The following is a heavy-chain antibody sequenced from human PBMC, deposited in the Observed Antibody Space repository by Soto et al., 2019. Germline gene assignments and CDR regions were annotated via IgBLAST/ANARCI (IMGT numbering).Heavy chain of an antibody. V-gene: IGHV1-3*05. CDR1: GHTFHNYA. Sequence: QVQLVQSGAEEKKPGASVKVSCKVSGHTFHNYAVHWVRQAPGQGLEWMGWINAGNGDAKYSQKFQGRVTITRDTSASTAYMELSSLRSEDTAVYYCTGWNYYYYGMGVWGQGTTVTVSS. CDR3: TGWNYYYYGMGV. CDR2: INAGNGDA. J-gene: IGHJ6*02. D-gene: IGHD2-15*01.